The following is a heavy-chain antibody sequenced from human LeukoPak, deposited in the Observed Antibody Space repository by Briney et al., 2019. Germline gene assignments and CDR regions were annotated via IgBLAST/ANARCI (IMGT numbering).Heavy chain of an antibody. V-gene: IGHV1-18*01. D-gene: IGHD3-22*01. CDR3: ARDSSGYPRDASDY. CDR2: IRAYNGNK. Sequence: ASVNVSCKATGYTFTHYGINWVRQAPGQGLEGMGWIRAYNGNKNYVHKLQGRVTLTTDTYTSTAYLELRSLRSDDTAVYYCARDSSGYPRDASDYWGQGTLVTVSS. CDR1: GYTFTHYG. J-gene: IGHJ4*02.